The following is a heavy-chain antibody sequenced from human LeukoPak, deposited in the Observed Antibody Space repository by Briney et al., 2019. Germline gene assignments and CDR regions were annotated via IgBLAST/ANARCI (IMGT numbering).Heavy chain of an antibody. D-gene: IGHD2-15*01. J-gene: IGHJ4*02. CDR1: GGSISSSSYY. Sequence: PSETLSLTCTVSGGSISSSSYYWGWIRQPPGKGLEWIGSIYYSGSTYYNPSLKSRVTISVDTSKNQFSLKLSSVTAADTAVYYCARDVRYCSGGSCYQHGPYWGQGTLVTVSS. V-gene: IGHV4-39*07. CDR3: ARDVRYCSGGSCYQHGPY. CDR2: IYYSGST.